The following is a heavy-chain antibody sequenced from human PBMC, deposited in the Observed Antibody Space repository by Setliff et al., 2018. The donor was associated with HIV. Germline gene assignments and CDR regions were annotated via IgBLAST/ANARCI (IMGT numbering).Heavy chain of an antibody. V-gene: IGHV3-48*01. Sequence: PGGSLRLPCETSGFTFGDFCMNWVRQAPGKGLEWISYTSSKRTSIYYADSVKGRFTISRDNDRNSLYLQMNGLRAEDTAVYYCARGPTTVTNYYYYYMDVWGKGTTVTVSS. CDR3: ARGPTTVTNYYYYYMDV. D-gene: IGHD4-17*01. CDR2: TSSKRTSI. CDR1: GFTFGDFC. J-gene: IGHJ6*03.